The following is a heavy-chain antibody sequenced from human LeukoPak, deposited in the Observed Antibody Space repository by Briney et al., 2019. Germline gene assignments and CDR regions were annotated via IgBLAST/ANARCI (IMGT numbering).Heavy chain of an antibody. CDR2: IRYDGSNK. V-gene: IGHV3-30*02. J-gene: IGHJ6*03. D-gene: IGHD2-2*01. Sequence: PGGSLRLSCAASGFTFSSYGMHWVRQAPGKGLEWVAFIRYDGSNKYYADSVKGRFTISRDNSKNTLYLQMNSLRAEDTAVYYCAKSSTLLSYYYYMDVWGKGTTVTVSS. CDR3: AKSSTLLSYYYYMDV. CDR1: GFTFSSYG.